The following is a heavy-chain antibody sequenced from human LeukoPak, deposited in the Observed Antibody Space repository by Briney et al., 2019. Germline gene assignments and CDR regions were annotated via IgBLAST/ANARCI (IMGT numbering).Heavy chain of an antibody. D-gene: IGHD6-19*01. CDR1: GFTFSSYE. CDR2: ISSSGSTI. J-gene: IGHJ4*02. V-gene: IGHV3-48*03. Sequence: PGGSLRLSCAASGFTFSSYEMNWVRQAPGKGLEWVSYISSSGSTIYYADSVKGRFTISRDNAKNSLYLQMNSLRAEDTAVYYCARGFYSSGWSLRGKEDGYYFDYWGQGTLVTVSS. CDR3: ARGFYSSGWSLRGKEDGYYFDY.